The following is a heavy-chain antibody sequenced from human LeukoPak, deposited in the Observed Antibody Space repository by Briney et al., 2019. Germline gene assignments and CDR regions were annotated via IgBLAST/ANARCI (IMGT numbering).Heavy chain of an antibody. CDR1: GGSISSYY. CDR3: ARERTTVVTWRGRYYGMDV. CDR2: IYYSGST. Sequence: SETLSLTCTVSGGSISSYYWSWIRQPPGKGLEWIGYIYYSGSTNYNPSLKSRVTISVDTSKNQFSLKLSSVTAADTAVYYCARERTTVVTWRGRYYGMDVWGQGTTVTVSS. D-gene: IGHD4-23*01. J-gene: IGHJ6*02. V-gene: IGHV4-59*12.